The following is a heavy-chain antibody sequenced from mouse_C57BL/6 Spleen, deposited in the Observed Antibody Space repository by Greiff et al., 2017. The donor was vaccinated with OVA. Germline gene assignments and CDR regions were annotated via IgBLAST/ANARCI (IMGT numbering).Heavy chain of an antibody. V-gene: IGHV1-55*01. J-gene: IGHJ4*01. CDR1: GYTFTSYW. CDR3: AREGIDRTYAMDY. Sequence: VQLQQPGAELVKPGASVKMSCKASGYTFTSYWLTWVQQRPGQGLEWIGDLYPGSGSTNYNEQFKSTATLTVDTSSSTAYMQLSSRTSEDSAVYYCAREGIDRTYAMDYWGQGTSVTVSS. CDR2: LYPGSGST.